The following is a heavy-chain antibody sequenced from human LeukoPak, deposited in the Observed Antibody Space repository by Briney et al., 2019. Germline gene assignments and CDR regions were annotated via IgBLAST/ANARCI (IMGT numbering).Heavy chain of an antibody. CDR3: ARESGSSGYYYFDY. D-gene: IGHD3-22*01. Sequence: GGSLRLSCAASGFTFRNSWMHWVRQGPGKGLVWVSRVNPDGSATTYADSVKGRFTISRDNAKNTLYLQMNSLRAEDTAVYYCARESGSSGYYYFDYWGQGTLVTVSS. CDR1: GFTFRNSW. CDR2: VNPDGSAT. J-gene: IGHJ4*02. V-gene: IGHV3-74*01.